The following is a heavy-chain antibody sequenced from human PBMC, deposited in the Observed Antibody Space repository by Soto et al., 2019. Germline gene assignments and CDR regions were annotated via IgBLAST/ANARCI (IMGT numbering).Heavy chain of an antibody. J-gene: IGHJ5*02. Sequence: QVQLVQSGVEVKKPGASVKVSCKASGYTFTDYRMIWVRQAPGQGLEWMGIINPSGGSTNYAPNYQGRVTLTRDSFTGTVYMELGNLRSEDTGVYYCARPAGRLANWFDPWGQGTLVTVSS. D-gene: IGHD6-6*01. CDR1: GYTFTDYR. CDR3: ARPAGRLANWFDP. CDR2: INPSGGST. V-gene: IGHV1-46*01.